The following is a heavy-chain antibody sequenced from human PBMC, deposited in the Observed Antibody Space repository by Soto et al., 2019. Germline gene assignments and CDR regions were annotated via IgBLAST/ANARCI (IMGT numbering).Heavy chain of an antibody. CDR1: GFNFSDHY. CDR3: ARPPHVFEPFDV. V-gene: IGHV3-11*03. D-gene: IGHD3-16*01. Sequence: QVQLMESGGGLVKPGGSLRLSCVGSGFNFSDHYMNWIRQAPGKGLEWISYISVSGDYKNYAGSVQGRFTVSRDNAKNSLYLQMSNLRAEDTAAYYCARPPHVFEPFDVWGQGTMVSVSS. J-gene: IGHJ3*01. CDR2: ISVSGDYK.